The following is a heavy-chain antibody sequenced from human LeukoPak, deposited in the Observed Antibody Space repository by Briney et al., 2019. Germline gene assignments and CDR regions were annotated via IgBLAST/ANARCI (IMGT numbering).Heavy chain of an antibody. CDR2: IHYSVST. V-gene: IGHV4-59*01. CDR1: GGSISGYY. D-gene: IGHD5-18*01. CDR3: AKSSRPVTAMAFFDY. Sequence: SETLSLTCTLSGGSISGYYCSWIRQPAGKGLEWIGYIHYSVSTNYKPSLKRRVNISVDKSKNQFSLKLSSVTAADTAVYYCAKSSRPVTAMAFFDYWGQGTLVTVSS. J-gene: IGHJ4*02.